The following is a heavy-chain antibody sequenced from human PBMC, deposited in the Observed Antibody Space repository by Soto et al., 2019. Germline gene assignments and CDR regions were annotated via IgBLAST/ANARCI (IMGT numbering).Heavy chain of an antibody. V-gene: IGHV3-13*05. Sequence: GGSLRLSCAASGFTLSAYDMHWVRQAEGKGLEWVSALGAADDPYYLVSVKGRFTISRENAKNSLYLQMNNLRARDTAVYYCARAYSGRLPRRADYYYAMDVWGQGTTVTVSS. J-gene: IGHJ6*02. CDR1: GFTLSAYD. CDR3: ARAYSGRLPRRADYYYAMDV. D-gene: IGHD2-15*01. CDR2: LGAADDP.